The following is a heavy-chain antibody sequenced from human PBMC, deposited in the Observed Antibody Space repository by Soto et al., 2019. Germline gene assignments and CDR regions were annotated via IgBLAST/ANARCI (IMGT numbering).Heavy chain of an antibody. D-gene: IGHD3-10*01. V-gene: IGHV3-23*01. J-gene: IGHJ3*01. CDR3: AKSRGSGSYFNPSDAFDF. Sequence: GSLILSCAASGFTFSSYAMSWLRQAPGKGLEWVSSISGSGGGTYYADSVKGRFTISRDNSKNTLSLQMNSLRAEDTAVYYCAKSRGSGSYFNPSDAFDFWGQGTMVTVSS. CDR1: GFTFSSYA. CDR2: ISGSGGGT.